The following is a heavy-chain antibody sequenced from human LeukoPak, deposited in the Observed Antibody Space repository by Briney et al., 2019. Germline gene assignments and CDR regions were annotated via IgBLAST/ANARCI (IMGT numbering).Heavy chain of an antibody. J-gene: IGHJ4*02. CDR3: ARYESVDRTFDY. CDR2: IYYSGST. V-gene: IGHV4-39*07. CDR1: GGSISSSSYY. Sequence: SETLSLTCTVSGGSISSSSYYWGWIRQPPGKGLEWIGSIYYSGSTYYNPSLKSRVTISVDTSKNQFSLKLSSVTAADTAVYYCARYESVDRTFDYWGQGTLVTVSS. D-gene: IGHD1/OR15-1a*01.